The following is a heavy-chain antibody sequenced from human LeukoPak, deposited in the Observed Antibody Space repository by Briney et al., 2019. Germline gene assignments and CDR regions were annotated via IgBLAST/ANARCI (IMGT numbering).Heavy chain of an antibody. J-gene: IGHJ5*02. CDR2: IYSGGST. D-gene: IGHD2-2*01. Sequence: SGGSLRLSCAASGFTVSSNYMSWVRQAPGKGLEWVSVIYSGGSTYYADSVKGRFTISRDNSKNTLYLQMNSLRAEDTAVYYCAKDRALGYCSSTSCYLREVQGPFDPWGQGTLVTVSS. CDR1: GFTVSSNY. CDR3: AKDRALGYCSSTSCYLREVQGPFDP. V-gene: IGHV3-53*01.